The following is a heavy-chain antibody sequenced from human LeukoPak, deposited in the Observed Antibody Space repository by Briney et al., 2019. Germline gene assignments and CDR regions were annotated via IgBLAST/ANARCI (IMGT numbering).Heavy chain of an antibody. CDR3: AKSGYNRFDY. V-gene: IGHV3-23*01. CDR1: GFGFTTAW. J-gene: IGHJ4*02. Sequence: GGSLRLSCAASGFGFTTAWMSWVRQAPGKGLEWVSAFSGSGGDTYYADSVKGRFTISRDNSKNTLYLQMNSLRAEDTAVYYCAKSGYNRFDYWGQGTLVTVSS. CDR2: FSGSGGDT. D-gene: IGHD5-24*01.